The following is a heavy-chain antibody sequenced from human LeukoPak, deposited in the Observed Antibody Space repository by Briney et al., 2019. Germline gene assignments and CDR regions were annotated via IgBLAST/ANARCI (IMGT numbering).Heavy chain of an antibody. Sequence: GGSLRLSCAASGFTISTYAMHWVRQAPGKGLEFVSGISSNGAGTYYANSVKGRFTISRANAKNSLSLQMNSLRAEDTAVYYCARSEMGYRYYYMDVWGRGTTVTISS. D-gene: IGHD5-24*01. V-gene: IGHV3-64*01. J-gene: IGHJ6*03. CDR2: ISSNGAGT. CDR1: GFTISTYA. CDR3: ARSEMGYRYYYMDV.